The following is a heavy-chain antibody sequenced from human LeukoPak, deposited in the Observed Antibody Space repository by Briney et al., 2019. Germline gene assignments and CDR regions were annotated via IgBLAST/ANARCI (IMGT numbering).Heavy chain of an antibody. CDR1: GFTFSRYA. V-gene: IGHV3-23*01. Sequence: GGSLTLSCAASGFTFSRYAMSWVRQAPGEGMEWVSGISGSGGSTYYADSVMGRFTISRDSSKNTLYLQMNSLRVEDTAVYYCAKDRGRTWVQVANWGQGTLVTVSS. D-gene: IGHD2-15*01. CDR3: AKDRGRTWVQVAN. J-gene: IGHJ4*02. CDR2: ISGSGGST.